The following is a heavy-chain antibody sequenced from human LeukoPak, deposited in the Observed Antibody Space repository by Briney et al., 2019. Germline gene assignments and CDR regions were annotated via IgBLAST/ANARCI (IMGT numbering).Heavy chain of an antibody. V-gene: IGHV3-23*01. D-gene: IGHD2-2*01. J-gene: IGHJ4*02. Sequence: GGSLRLSCAASGFTFSSYAMSWVRQAPGKGLEWVSAISDSGGTTYYADSVKGRFTISRDNSKNTLYRQMNSLRAEDTAVYYCAKGGYCSSTSCDYWGQGTLVTVSS. CDR1: GFTFSSYA. CDR2: ISDSGGTT. CDR3: AKGGYCSSTSCDY.